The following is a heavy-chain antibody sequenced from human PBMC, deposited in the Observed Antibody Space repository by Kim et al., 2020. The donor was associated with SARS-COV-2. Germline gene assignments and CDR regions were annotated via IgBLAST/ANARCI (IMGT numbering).Heavy chain of an antibody. CDR3: TSVAGTTLAFWDAFD. CDR2: ISSQANGYAT. V-gene: IGHV3-73*01. CDR1: GLTFSGSD. Sequence: GGSLRLSCAASGLTFSGSDMHWVRQAPGKGLEWVGRISSQANGYATAYAASVKGRFTMSRDDSKNKAYLNMNSLKTKDTAVYSCTSVAGTTLAFWDAFD. D-gene: IGHD1-1*01. J-gene: IGHJ3*02.